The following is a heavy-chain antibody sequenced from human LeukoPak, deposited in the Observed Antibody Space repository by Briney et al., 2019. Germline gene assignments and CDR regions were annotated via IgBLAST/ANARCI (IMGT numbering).Heavy chain of an antibody. CDR2: IIPIFGAA. CDR1: GGTFSSYA. CDR3: AREQRGGLSGSLGGLFASYYTYYYMDV. V-gene: IGHV1-69*05. J-gene: IGHJ6*03. D-gene: IGHD3-16*01. Sequence: SVKVSCKASGGTFSSYAISWVRQAPGQGLEWMGGIIPIFGAANYAQKFQGRVTITTDESTSTAYMELRSLRSEDTAVYFCAREQRGGLSGSLGGLFASYYTYYYMDVWGRGTTVTVSS.